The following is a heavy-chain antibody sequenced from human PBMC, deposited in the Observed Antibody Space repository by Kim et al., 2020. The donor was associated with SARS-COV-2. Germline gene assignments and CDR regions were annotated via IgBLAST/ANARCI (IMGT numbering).Heavy chain of an antibody. D-gene: IGHD6-6*01. V-gene: IGHV1-69*04. Sequence: SVKVSCKASRGTFSSYAISWVRQAPGQGLEWMGRIIPILGIANYAQKFQGRVTITADKSTSTAYMELRSLRSEDTAVYYCARDDEYSSLSEFDYWGQGTLVTVSS. CDR2: IIPILGIA. CDR3: ARDDEYSSLSEFDY. CDR1: RGTFSSYA. J-gene: IGHJ4*02.